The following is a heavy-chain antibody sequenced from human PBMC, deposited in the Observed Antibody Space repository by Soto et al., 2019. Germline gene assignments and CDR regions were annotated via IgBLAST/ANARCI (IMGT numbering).Heavy chain of an antibody. Sequence: SVKVSCKASGGTFSSYAISWVRQAPGQGLEWMGGIIPIFGTANYAQKFQGRVTITADESTSTAYMELSSLRSEDTAVYYCARDSGDCSGGSCYSGFDYWGQGTLVTVSS. D-gene: IGHD2-15*01. J-gene: IGHJ4*02. CDR2: IIPIFGTA. CDR3: ARDSGDCSGGSCYSGFDY. V-gene: IGHV1-69*13. CDR1: GGTFSSYA.